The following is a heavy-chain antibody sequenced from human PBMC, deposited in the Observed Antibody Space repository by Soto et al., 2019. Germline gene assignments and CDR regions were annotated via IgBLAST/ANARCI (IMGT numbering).Heavy chain of an antibody. J-gene: IGHJ6*02. CDR3: AREGSGYYDILTGYYYYGMDV. D-gene: IGHD3-9*01. CDR1: GDSISGYY. V-gene: IGHV4-59*12. Sequence: SETLSLTCTVSGDSISGYYWSWIRQPPGKGLEWVAYISFRGSTNYNPSLKSRVTISVDTSKNQFSLKLSSVTAADTAVYYCAREGSGYYDILTGYYYYGMDVWGQGTTVTVSS. CDR2: ISFRGST.